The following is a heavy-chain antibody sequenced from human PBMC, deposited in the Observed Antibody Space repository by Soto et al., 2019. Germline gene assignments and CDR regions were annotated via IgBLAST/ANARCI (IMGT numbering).Heavy chain of an antibody. V-gene: IGHV3-15*07. J-gene: IGHJ4*02. CDR3: TTGVDSSGYYYFDY. CDR1: GFTFSNAW. CDR2: IKSKTDGGTT. Sequence: SLRLSCAASGFTFSNAWVNWVRQAPGKGLEWVGRIKSKTDGGTTDYAAPVKGRFTISRDDSKNTLYLQMNSLKTEDTAVYYCTTGVDSSGYYYFDYWGQGTLVTVSS. D-gene: IGHD3-22*01.